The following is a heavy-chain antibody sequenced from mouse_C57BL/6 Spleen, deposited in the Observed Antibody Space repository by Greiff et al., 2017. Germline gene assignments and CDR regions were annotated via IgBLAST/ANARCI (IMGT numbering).Heavy chain of an antibody. CDR2: IDPSDSYT. Sequence: QVHVKQPGAELVMPGASVKLSCKASGYTFTSYWMHWVKQRPGQGLEWIGEIDPSDSYTNYNQKFKGKSTLTVDKSSSTAYMQLSSLTSEDSAVYYCAIYGSSPRWYFDVWGTGTTVTVSS. CDR3: AIYGSSPRWYFDV. J-gene: IGHJ1*03. D-gene: IGHD1-1*01. CDR1: GYTFTSYW. V-gene: IGHV1-69*01.